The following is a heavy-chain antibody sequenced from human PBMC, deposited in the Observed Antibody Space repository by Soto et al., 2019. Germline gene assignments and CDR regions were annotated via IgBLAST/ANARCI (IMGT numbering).Heavy chain of an antibody. J-gene: IGHJ4*01. CDR2: IVPMNGSP. Sequence: ASVKVSCKASGGMFYSSAINWVRQAPGQGLEWMGGIVPMNGSPKYAQEFLGRVTISADASATTAYMDLRAEDTAVYYCAKDSISSDGGYYLYYFDSWGHGTLVTVSS. CDR1: GGMFYSSA. V-gene: IGHV1-69*13. D-gene: IGHD3-22*01. CDR3: AKDSISSDGGYYLYYFDS.